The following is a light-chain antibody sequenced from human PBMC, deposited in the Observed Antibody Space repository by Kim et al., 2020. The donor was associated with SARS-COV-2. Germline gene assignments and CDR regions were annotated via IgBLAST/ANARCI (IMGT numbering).Light chain of an antibody. V-gene: IGKV1-12*01. CDR3: QQASSFPLT. CDR2: ATS. J-gene: IGKJ4*01. Sequence: DIQMTQSPSSVSASVGDRVTITCRASQGINNWLAWYQQKPGKAPKLLIYATSSLQSGVPSRFSGSGSGTDFTLTISCLQPEDFATYYCQQASSFPLTFGGGTKVDIK. CDR1: QGINNW.